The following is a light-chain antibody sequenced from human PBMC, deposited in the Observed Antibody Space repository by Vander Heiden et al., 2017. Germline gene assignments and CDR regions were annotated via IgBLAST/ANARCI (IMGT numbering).Light chain of an antibody. CDR3: CSYAGSYTFYV. CDR1: SSDVGGYNY. CDR2: DVT. J-gene: IGLJ1*01. V-gene: IGLV2-11*01. Sequence: QSALTQPRSLSGSPGQSVTISCTGTSSDVGGYNYVSWHQQLPGKAPKLMIYDVTQRPSGVPYRFSGSKSGNTASLPISGLQAEDEADYYCCSYAGSYTFYVFGSGTKVTVL.